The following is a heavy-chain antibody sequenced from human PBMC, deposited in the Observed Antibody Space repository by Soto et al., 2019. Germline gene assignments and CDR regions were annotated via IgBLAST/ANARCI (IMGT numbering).Heavy chain of an antibody. J-gene: IGHJ6*02. V-gene: IGHV5-51*01. CDR1: GYSFTSYW. D-gene: IGHD3-22*01. Sequence: PGESLKISCKGSGYSFTSYWIGWVRQMHGKGLEWMGIIYPGDSDTRYSPSFQGQVTISADKSISTAYLQWSSLKASDTAMYYCARHSGYYSYYYYGMDVWGQGTTVTVSS. CDR3: ARHSGYYSYYYYGMDV. CDR2: IYPGDSDT.